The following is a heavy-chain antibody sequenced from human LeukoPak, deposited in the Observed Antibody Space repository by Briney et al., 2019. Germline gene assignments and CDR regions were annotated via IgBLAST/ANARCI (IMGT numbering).Heavy chain of an antibody. CDR3: VRGHDSRGYYYGSH. J-gene: IGHJ4*02. CDR1: GYSFTRYW. Sequence: RGESLKISCKGSGYSFTRYWIGWVRQMPGKGLEWMGIIYPDDSDTRYSPSFQGQVTISADKSISTAHLQWSSLKASDTAMYYCVRGHDSRGYYYGSHWGQGTLVTVSS. CDR2: IYPDDSDT. V-gene: IGHV5-51*01. D-gene: IGHD3-22*01.